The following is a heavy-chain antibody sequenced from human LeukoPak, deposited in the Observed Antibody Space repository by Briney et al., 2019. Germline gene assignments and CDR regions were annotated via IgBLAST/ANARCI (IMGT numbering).Heavy chain of an antibody. CDR1: GFTFGTYA. V-gene: IGHV3-49*03. J-gene: IGHJ4*02. CDR2: IRSKTFGGTT. CDR3: TRYSARTDY. D-gene: IGHD5-18*01. Sequence: GGSLRLSCTSSGFTFGTYAVSWFRQAPGKRLEWVAFIRSKTFGGTTEYAASVEGRFTISRDDSKSIAYLQMNSLKTEDTAVYYCTRYSARTDYWGQGTLVTVSS.